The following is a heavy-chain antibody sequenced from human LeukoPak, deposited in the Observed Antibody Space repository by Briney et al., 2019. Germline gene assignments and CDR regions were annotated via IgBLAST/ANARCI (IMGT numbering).Heavy chain of an antibody. J-gene: IGHJ4*02. CDR2: INSDGSST. Sequence: PGGSLRLPCAASGFTFSSYWMHWVRQAPGKGLVWVSRINSDGSSTSYADSVKGRFTISRDNAKNTLYLQMNSLRAEDTAVYYCAREGRYCSSTSCYEPYDYWGQGTLVTVSS. CDR3: AREGRYCSSTSCYEPYDY. V-gene: IGHV3-74*01. CDR1: GFTFSSYW. D-gene: IGHD2-2*01.